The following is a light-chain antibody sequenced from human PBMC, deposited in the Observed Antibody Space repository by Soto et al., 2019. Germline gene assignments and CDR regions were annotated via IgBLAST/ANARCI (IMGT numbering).Light chain of an antibody. Sequence: QSVLTQPPSVSGAPGQRVTLSCTGSSSTIGAGYDVHWYQQLPGTAPKLLIYGNSNRPSGVPDRFSGSKSGTSASLAITGLQAEDEAHYYCQSYDSSLSGYVFGTGTKVTVL. CDR2: GNS. J-gene: IGLJ1*01. CDR1: SSTIGAGYD. V-gene: IGLV1-40*01. CDR3: QSYDSSLSGYV.